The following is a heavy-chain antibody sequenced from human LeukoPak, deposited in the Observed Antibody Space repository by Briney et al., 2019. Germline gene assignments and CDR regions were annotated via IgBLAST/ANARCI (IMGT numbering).Heavy chain of an antibody. J-gene: IGHJ6*02. CDR2: ISGSGGRT. CDR1: GFSFSSYA. D-gene: IGHD4-23*01. V-gene: IGHV3-23*01. Sequence: GGSLRLSCAASGFSFSSYAMSWVRQGPGKGLEWVSAISGSGGRTNYADSVKGRFTISRDNNKNTLYLQMNSLRAEDTAVYYCARATYTYSGNRSGSKNSYYYYGMDVWGQGTTVTVPS. CDR3: ARATYTYSGNRSGSKNSYYYYGMDV.